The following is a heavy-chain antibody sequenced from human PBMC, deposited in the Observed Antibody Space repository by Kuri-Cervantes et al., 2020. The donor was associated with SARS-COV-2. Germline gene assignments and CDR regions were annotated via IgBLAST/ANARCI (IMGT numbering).Heavy chain of an antibody. J-gene: IGHJ4*02. CDR2: ISYDGSNK. D-gene: IGHD1-26*01. CDR1: GFTFSSYA. V-gene: IGHV3-30*09. CDR3: AREDSGSYGVIDY. Sequence: GESLKISCAASGFTFSSYAMHWVRQAPGKGLEWVAVISYDGSNKYYADSVKGRFAIFRDNSKNTLYLQMNSLRAEDTAVYYCAREDSGSYGVIDYWGQGTLVTVSS.